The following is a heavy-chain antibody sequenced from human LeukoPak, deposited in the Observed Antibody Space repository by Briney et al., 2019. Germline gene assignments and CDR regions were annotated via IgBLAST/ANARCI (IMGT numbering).Heavy chain of an antibody. V-gene: IGHV3-30-3*01. D-gene: IGHD3-22*01. CDR2: ISYDGSNT. CDR3: AGIKTFSYDTSGLPP. CDR1: GFTFSTYA. Sequence: PGRSLRLSCAASGFTFSTYAMHWVRQAPGKGLEWVAVISYDGSNTYYAHSVKGRFTISRDNSKNTLYLQMNSLRAEDTAVYYCAGIKTFSYDTSGLPPWGQGTLVTVSS. J-gene: IGHJ5*02.